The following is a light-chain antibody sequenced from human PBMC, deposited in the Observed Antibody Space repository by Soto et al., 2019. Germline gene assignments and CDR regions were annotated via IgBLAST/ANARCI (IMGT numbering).Light chain of an antibody. J-gene: IGLJ1*01. Sequence: QSALTQPASVSGSPGQSITISCTGTSSDIGGYNYVSWYQQLPGKAPKLMIYEVSNRPSGVSNRFSGSKSGNAASLTISGLQAEDEADYYCSSYTSSSTLYVFGTGTQLTVL. CDR1: SSDIGGYNY. CDR2: EVS. CDR3: SSYTSSSTLYV. V-gene: IGLV2-14*01.